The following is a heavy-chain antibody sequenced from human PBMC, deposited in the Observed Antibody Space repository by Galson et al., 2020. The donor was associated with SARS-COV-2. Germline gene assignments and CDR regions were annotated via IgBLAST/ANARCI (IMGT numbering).Heavy chain of an antibody. CDR3: ARVSTGYFKNWFDP. CDR2: IYHGGST. V-gene: IGHV4-38-2*01. Sequence: SQTLSLTCAVSGYSVTIGYYWGWIRQPPGKGLEWIGTIYHGGSTYYNPPLKSRVTISLNRSKNHFSLDLKSVTASDTAIYYCARVSTGYFKNWFDPWGQGTLVTVSS. CDR1: GYSVTIGYY. J-gene: IGHJ5*02. D-gene: IGHD3-9*01.